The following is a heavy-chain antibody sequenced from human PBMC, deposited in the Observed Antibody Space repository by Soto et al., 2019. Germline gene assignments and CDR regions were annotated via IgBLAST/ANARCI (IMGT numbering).Heavy chain of an antibody. CDR3: NVGSDDAFDI. V-gene: IGHV1-69*06. Sequence: GASVKVSCKASGGTFSSYAISWVRQAPGQGLEWMGGIIPIFGTANYAQKFQGRVTITADKSTSTAYMELSSLRSEDTAVYYCNVGSDDAFDIWGQGTMVTVSS. D-gene: IGHD1-26*01. J-gene: IGHJ3*02. CDR2: IIPIFGTA. CDR1: GGTFSSYA.